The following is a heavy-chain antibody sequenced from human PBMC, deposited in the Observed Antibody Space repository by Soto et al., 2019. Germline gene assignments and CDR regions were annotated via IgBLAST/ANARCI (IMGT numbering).Heavy chain of an antibody. CDR2: ISSSSRYI. J-gene: IGHJ6*02. CDR1: GFTFSSYS. Sequence: GGSLRLSCAASGFTFSSYSMNWVRQAPGKGLEWVSSISSSSRYIYSADSVKGRFTISRDNAKNSLYLQMGSLRHEDPAEYYCARGDPARSRAGRDIAVAANYYYGMDGWGQGTAVTDSS. D-gene: IGHD6-19*01. CDR3: ARGDPARSRAGRDIAVAANYYYGMDG. V-gene: IGHV3-21*01.